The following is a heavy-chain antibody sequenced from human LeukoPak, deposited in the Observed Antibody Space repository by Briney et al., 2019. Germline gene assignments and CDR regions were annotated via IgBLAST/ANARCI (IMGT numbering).Heavy chain of an antibody. V-gene: IGHV3-23*01. CDR3: ARGSDFVWGSYRPYFDY. CDR2: ISGSGGST. Sequence: PGGSLRLSCAASGFTFISYAMSWVRQAPGKGLEWVSAISGSGGSTYYADSVKGRFTISRDNSKNTLYLQMNSLRAEDTAVYYCARGSDFVWGSYRPYFDYWGQGTLVTASS. CDR1: GFTFISYA. D-gene: IGHD3-16*02. J-gene: IGHJ4*02.